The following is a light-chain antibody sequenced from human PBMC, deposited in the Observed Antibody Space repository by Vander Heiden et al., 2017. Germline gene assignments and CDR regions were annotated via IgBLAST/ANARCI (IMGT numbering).Light chain of an antibody. CDR1: PSVSSN. Sequence: EIVLTQSPAPLSLSPGERASLSCRASPSVSSNLAWYQQQPGQAPRLLIYDASKRATGIPARFSGSGSATDFTLTISSLEPEDFAVYYCQQRSNWPRSITFGQGTRLEIK. J-gene: IGKJ5*01. CDR2: DAS. CDR3: QQRSNWPRSIT. V-gene: IGKV3-11*01.